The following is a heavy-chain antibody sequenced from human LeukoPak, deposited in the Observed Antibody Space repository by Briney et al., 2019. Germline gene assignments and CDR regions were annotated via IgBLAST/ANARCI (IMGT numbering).Heavy chain of an antibody. J-gene: IGHJ5*02. Sequence: PGGSLILSCAASGFTFSSYEMNWVRQAPGKGLVRVSRINSDGSSTSYADSVKGRFTISRDNAKNTLYLQMNSLRAEDTAVYYCARDPYYCSSTSCYAGWFDPWGQGTLVTVSS. CDR2: INSDGSST. CDR3: ARDPYYCSSTSCYAGWFDP. V-gene: IGHV3-74*01. CDR1: GFTFSSYE. D-gene: IGHD2-2*01.